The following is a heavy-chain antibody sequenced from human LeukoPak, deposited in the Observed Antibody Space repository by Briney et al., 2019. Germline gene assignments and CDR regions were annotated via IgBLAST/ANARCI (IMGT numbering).Heavy chain of an antibody. J-gene: IGHJ4*02. CDR1: GGTFSSYA. CDR2: IIPILGIA. D-gene: IGHD4-23*01. CDR3: ARSQAHGGYFDY. Sequence: SVKVSCKASGGTFSSYAISLVRQAPGQGLEWMGRIIPILGIANYAQKFQGRVTITADKSTSTAYMELSSLRSEDTAVYYCARSQAHGGYFDYWGQGTLVTVSS. V-gene: IGHV1-69*04.